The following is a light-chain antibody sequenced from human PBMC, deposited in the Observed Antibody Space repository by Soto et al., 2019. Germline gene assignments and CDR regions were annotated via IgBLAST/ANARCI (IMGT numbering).Light chain of an antibody. V-gene: IGLV2-14*01. J-gene: IGLJ3*02. Sequence: QSVLTQPASVSGSPGQSITISCTGTSSDVGGYNYVSWYQQHPGKPPKVMIYEVTNRPSGVSNRFSGSKSGNTASRTISGLQAEDEADYYCSSYTSSTTRVFGGGTKLTVL. CDR1: SSDVGGYNY. CDR3: SSYTSSTTRV. CDR2: EVT.